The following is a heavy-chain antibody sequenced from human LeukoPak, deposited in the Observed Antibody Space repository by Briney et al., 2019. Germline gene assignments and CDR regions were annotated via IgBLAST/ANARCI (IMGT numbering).Heavy chain of an antibody. V-gene: IGHV3-72*01. CDR1: GFPFSDHY. J-gene: IGHJ4*02. Sequence: GGSLRLSCAGSGFPFSDHYMDWVRQAPGKGLEWVGRTRNKARSYTTDYAASVKGRFTISRDASKNSVYLQMNSLKTEDTAVYYCHSADYGDYENFDYWGQGTLVTVSS. D-gene: IGHD4-17*01. CDR2: TRNKARSYTT. CDR3: HSADYGDYENFDY.